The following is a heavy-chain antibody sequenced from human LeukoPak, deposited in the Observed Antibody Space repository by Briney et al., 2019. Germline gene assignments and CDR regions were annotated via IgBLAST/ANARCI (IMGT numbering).Heavy chain of an antibody. Sequence: GGSLRLSCAASGFTFSSYSMNWVRQAPGKGLEWVSSISSSSSYIYYADSVKGRFTISRDNAKNSLYLQMNSLRAEDTAVYYCARDLGSGYSSSWYVDYWGQGTLVTVSS. V-gene: IGHV3-21*01. CDR2: ISSSSSYI. J-gene: IGHJ4*02. CDR1: GFTFSSYS. CDR3: ARDLGSGYSSSWYVDY. D-gene: IGHD6-13*01.